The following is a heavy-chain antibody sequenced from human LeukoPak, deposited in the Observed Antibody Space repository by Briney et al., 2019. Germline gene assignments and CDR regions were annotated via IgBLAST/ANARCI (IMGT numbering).Heavy chain of an antibody. CDR3: AKDMSGYCTNGVCSRGKTPNFDY. Sequence: TGGSLRLSCAASGFLVSNYYMSWVRQAPGKGLEWVSVIYSGAGTYYADSVKGRFTISRDNSKNTLYLQMNSLRAEDTAVYYCAKDMSGYCTNGVCSRGKTPNFDYWGQGTLVTVSS. CDR2: IYSGAGT. CDR1: GFLVSNYY. V-gene: IGHV3-53*01. J-gene: IGHJ4*02. D-gene: IGHD2-8*01.